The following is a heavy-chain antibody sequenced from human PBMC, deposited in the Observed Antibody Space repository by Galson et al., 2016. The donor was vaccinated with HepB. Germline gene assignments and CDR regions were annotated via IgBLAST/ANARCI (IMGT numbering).Heavy chain of an antibody. CDR2: INTYTGGT. D-gene: IGHD6-6*01. CDR3: ARQPYSSSSPCFDP. V-gene: IGHV1-2*02. CDR1: GYTFTSFY. Sequence: SVKVSCKASGYTFTSFYLHWVRQAPGQGLEWMGWINTYTGGTKYAQKFQGRVTMTGDTSISTAYMELSRLSSDDTAVYYCARQPYSSSSPCFDPWGQGTLVTVSS. J-gene: IGHJ5*02.